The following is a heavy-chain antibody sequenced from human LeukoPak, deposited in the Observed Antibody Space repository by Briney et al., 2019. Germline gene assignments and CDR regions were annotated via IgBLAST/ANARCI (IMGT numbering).Heavy chain of an antibody. D-gene: IGHD2/OR15-2a*01. CDR3: ARRLLYYFDH. CDR1: GGSISSYY. V-gene: IGHV4-59*08. CDR2: IYYSGST. J-gene: IGHJ4*02. Sequence: PSETLSLTCTVSGGSISSYYWSWIRQPPGKGLEWIGYIYYSGSTNYNPSLKSRVTISVDTSKNQFSLKLSSVTAADTAVYYCARRLLYYFDHWGQGMLVTVSS.